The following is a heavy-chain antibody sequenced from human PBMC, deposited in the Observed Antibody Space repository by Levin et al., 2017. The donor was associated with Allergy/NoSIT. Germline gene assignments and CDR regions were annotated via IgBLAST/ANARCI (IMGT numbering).Heavy chain of an antibody. D-gene: IGHD2-2*01. V-gene: IGHV1-69*06. CDR3: ARGASLFLGMMDV. CDR1: GGTFSSYA. J-gene: IGHJ6*02. Sequence: ASVKVSCKASGGTFSSYAISWVRQAPGQGLEWMGGIIPIFGTANYAQKFQGRVTITADKSTSTAYMELSSLRSEDTAVYYCARGASLFLGMMDVWGQGTTVTVSS. CDR2: IIPIFGTA.